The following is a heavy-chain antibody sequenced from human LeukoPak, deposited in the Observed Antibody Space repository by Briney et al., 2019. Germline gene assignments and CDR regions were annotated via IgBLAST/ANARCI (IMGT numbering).Heavy chain of an antibody. V-gene: IGHV4-39*01. Sequence: SETLSLTCTVSGGSISSSSYYWGWIRQPPGKGLEWIGSIYYSGSTYYNPSLKSRVTISVDTSKNQFSLKLSSVTAADTAVYYCARPGYSSSWYREGWFDPWGQGTLVTVSS. CDR1: GGSISSSSYY. D-gene: IGHD6-13*01. J-gene: IGHJ5*02. CDR3: ARPGYSSSWYREGWFDP. CDR2: IYYSGST.